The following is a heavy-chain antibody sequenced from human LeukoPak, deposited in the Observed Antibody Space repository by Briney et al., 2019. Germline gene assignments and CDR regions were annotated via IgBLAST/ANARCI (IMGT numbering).Heavy chain of an antibody. V-gene: IGHV1-18*01. CDR1: GYTFTSYS. CDR2: ISAYNGNT. J-gene: IGHJ4*02. D-gene: IGHD6-19*01. CDR3: ARDSTAGPYYFDH. Sequence: ASVTVSCKASGYTFTSYSISWVRQAPGQGLEWMGWISAYNGNTHYAQKLQGRGSMTTDTPTSTAYMELRSLRSDDTAVYYCARDSTAGPYYFDHWGQGTLVTVSS.